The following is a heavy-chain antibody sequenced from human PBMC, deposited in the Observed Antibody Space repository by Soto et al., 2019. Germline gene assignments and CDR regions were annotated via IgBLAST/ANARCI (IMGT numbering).Heavy chain of an antibody. J-gene: IGHJ3*02. Sequence: QVQLVQSGAEVKKPGSSVNVSCKASGGTFSSYAISWVRQAPGQVLEWMGGIIPIFGTANYAQKFQGRVTITADESTSTAYMELSSLRSEDTAVYYCASKIVVVPSAILDAFDIWGQGTMVTVSS. CDR1: GGTFSSYA. CDR2: IIPIFGTA. D-gene: IGHD2-2*01. V-gene: IGHV1-69*01. CDR3: ASKIVVVPSAILDAFDI.